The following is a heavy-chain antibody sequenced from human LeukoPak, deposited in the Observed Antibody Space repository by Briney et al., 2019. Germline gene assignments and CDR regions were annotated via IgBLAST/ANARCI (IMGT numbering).Heavy chain of an antibody. J-gene: IGHJ3*02. Sequence: ASETLSLTCTVSGGSISSGGYYWSWIRQHPGKGLEWIGYIYYSRSTYYNPSLKSRVTISVDTSKNQFSLKLSSVTAADTAVYYCARDGSGSYSETRGAFDIWGQGTMVTVSS. CDR3: ARDGSGSYSETRGAFDI. CDR1: GGSISSGGYY. V-gene: IGHV4-31*03. CDR2: IYYSRST. D-gene: IGHD1-26*01.